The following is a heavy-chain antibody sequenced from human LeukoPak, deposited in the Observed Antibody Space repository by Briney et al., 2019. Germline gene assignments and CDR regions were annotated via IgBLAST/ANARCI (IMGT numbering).Heavy chain of an antibody. CDR2: ISAYNGNT. CDR1: GYTFTSYG. J-gene: IGHJ4*01. Sequence: ASVKVSCKASGYTFTSYGISWVRQAPGQGLEWMGWISAYNGNTNYAQKLQGRVTMTTDTSTSTAYMELRSLRSDDTAVYYCARGSRPVYNLLTGKRYFDYWGQGTLLTVPS. CDR3: ARGSRPVYNLLTGKRYFDY. V-gene: IGHV1-18*01. D-gene: IGHD3-9*01.